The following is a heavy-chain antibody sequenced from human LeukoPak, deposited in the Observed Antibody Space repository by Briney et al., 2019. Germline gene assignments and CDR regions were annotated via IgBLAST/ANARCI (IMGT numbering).Heavy chain of an antibody. CDR1: GLTLSNYD. CDR3: ATKLPDAFSYFHL. V-gene: IGHV3-69-1*02. D-gene: IGHD3-9*01. Sequence: GGSLRLSCVASGLTLSNYDTTWVRQAPGKGLEYVSSIGSGGYRFYGGSVKGRFSISRDNPQNTVYLQMNSLRGEDTAIYFCATKLPDAFSYFHLWAQRPLVTVSS. CDR2: SIGSGGYR. J-gene: IGHJ4*02.